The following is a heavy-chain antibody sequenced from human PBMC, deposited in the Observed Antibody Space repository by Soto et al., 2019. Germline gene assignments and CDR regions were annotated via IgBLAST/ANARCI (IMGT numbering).Heavy chain of an antibody. CDR1: GYTFSDYY. Sequence: QVQLVQSGAEVRKPGASVKVSCKASGYTFSDYYIHWVRQAPGQGLEWMGWINPNSGGTKYAPKWQGGVTMTRDTSITTAYMELSRLRSGDTAVYYCAREPATAKPEGVDFWGQGTLVTVSS. CDR2: INPNSGGT. J-gene: IGHJ4*02. V-gene: IGHV1-2*02. D-gene: IGHD1-1*01. CDR3: AREPATAKPEGVDF.